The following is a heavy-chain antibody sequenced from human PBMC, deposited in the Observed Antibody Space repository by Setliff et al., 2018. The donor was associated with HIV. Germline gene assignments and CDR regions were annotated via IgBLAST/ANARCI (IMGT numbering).Heavy chain of an antibody. J-gene: IGHJ6*02. V-gene: IGHV4-31*03. D-gene: IGHD5-12*01. CDR3: AREPTAYNGYNWDYYGMDL. CDR1: GDSISSGGFY. CDR2: IHYSGRT. Sequence: TLSLTCTVSGDSISSGGFYCNWFRQYPEKGLEWIGWIHYSGRTNFNPSLRSRATISFDTSKNQFSLNLTSVTAADTGVYYCAREPTAYNGYNWDYYGMDLWGQGTTVTVSS.